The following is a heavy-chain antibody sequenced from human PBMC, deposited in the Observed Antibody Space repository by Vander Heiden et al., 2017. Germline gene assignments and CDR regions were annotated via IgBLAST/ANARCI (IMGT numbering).Heavy chain of an antibody. J-gene: IGHJ4*02. CDR3: ARRSDYGDLSGY. D-gene: IGHD4-17*01. Sequence: EVQLVQSGAEVNKPGESLKISCKGSGYTFTSYGIGWGRQMPGKGLKWMGISYPGDSETKYSPSFQGQVTISADKSISTAYLQWSSLKASDTAMYYCARRSDYGDLSGYWGQGTLVTVSS. CDR2: SYPGDSET. CDR1: GYTFTSYG. V-gene: IGHV5-51*01.